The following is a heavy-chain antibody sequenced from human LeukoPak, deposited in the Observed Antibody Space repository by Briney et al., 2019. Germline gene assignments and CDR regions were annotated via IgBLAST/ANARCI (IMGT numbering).Heavy chain of an antibody. CDR3: ARMLSSKFCSGGSCYSGNYFDY. Sequence: GGSLRLSCAASGFTFSSYWMSWVRQAPGRGLEWVANIKQDGSEKYYMDSVKGRFTISRDNAKNSLYLQMNSLKTEDTAVYYCARMLSSKFCSGGSCYSGNYFDYWGQGTLVTVSS. D-gene: IGHD2-15*01. CDR1: GFTFSSYW. V-gene: IGHV3-7*03. J-gene: IGHJ4*02. CDR2: IKQDGSEK.